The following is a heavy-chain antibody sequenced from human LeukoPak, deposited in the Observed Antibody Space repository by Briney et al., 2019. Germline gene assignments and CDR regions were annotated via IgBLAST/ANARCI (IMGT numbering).Heavy chain of an antibody. D-gene: IGHD4-11*01. CDR3: ARETYSNRNFDY. Sequence: PSETLSLTCTVSGGSISSGDYYWSWIRQPPGKGLEWIGYIYYSGSTYYNPSLKSRVTISVDTSKNQFSLKLSSVTAADTAVYYCARETYSNRNFDYWGQGTLVTVSS. CDR1: GGSISSGDYY. V-gene: IGHV4-30-4*01. CDR2: IYYSGST. J-gene: IGHJ4*02.